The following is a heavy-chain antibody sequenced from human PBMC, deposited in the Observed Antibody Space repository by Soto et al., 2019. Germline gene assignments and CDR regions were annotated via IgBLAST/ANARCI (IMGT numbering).Heavy chain of an antibody. CDR2: ISGSGHTI. CDR1: GFTFRDYY. Sequence: GGSLRLSCAASGFTFRDYYMNWIRQAPGKGLEWVSYISGSGHTIYYADSVKGRFTISRDNAKNSLYLQMNSLRAEDTAVYYCASPGDTTMAYPLDYWGQGALVTVSS. CDR3: ASPGDTTMAYPLDY. D-gene: IGHD5-18*01. J-gene: IGHJ4*02. V-gene: IGHV3-11*01.